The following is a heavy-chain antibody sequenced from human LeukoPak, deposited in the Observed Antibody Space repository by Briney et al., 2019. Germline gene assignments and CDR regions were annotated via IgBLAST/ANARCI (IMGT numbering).Heavy chain of an antibody. CDR3: ARAFGGGYCSSTSCPFFFDP. CDR1: GGTFSSYA. V-gene: IGHV1-69*13. Sequence: SVKVSCKASGGTFSSYAISWVRQAPGQGLEWMGGIIPIFGTANYAQKFQGRVTITADESTSTAYMELSSLRSEDTAVYYCARAFGGGYCSSTSCPFFFDPWGQGTLVTVSS. CDR2: IIPIFGTA. J-gene: IGHJ5*02. D-gene: IGHD2-2*01.